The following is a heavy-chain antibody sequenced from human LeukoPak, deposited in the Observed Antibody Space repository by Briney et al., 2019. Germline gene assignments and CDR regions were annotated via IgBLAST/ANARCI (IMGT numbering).Heavy chain of an antibody. Sequence: GGSLRLSCAASGFSFSSYAMHWVRQAPGKGLEYVSGITSRGADTSYANSVKGRFTISRDNSKNTLYLQMGSLRVEDMAVYYCARGRGTTVTASMDVWGQGTTVTVSS. CDR1: GFSFSSYA. J-gene: IGHJ6*02. CDR2: ITSRGADT. D-gene: IGHD4-17*01. V-gene: IGHV3-64*01. CDR3: ARGRGTTVTASMDV.